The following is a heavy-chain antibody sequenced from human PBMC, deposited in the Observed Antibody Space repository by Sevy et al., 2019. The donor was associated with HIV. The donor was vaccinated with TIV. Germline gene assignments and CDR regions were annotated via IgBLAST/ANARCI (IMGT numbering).Heavy chain of an antibody. CDR2: IGKDGSNK. V-gene: IGHV3-33*01. Sequence: GGSLRLSCAGPGFTFSNYGMHWVRQAPGKGLEGVAIIGKDGSNKYFTESVKGRFTISRDNSKNMLYLQMNGLRAEDTAVYYCARDKLQTTGSLGDYYYGLDVWGQGTRVTVSS. CDR3: ARDKLQTTGSLGDYYYGLDV. CDR1: GFTFSNYG. D-gene: IGHD3-16*01. J-gene: IGHJ6*02.